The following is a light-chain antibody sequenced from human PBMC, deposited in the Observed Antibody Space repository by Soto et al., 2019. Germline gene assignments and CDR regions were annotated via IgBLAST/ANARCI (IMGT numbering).Light chain of an antibody. CDR3: CSYAGSSRV. V-gene: IGLV2-23*01. Sequence: QSALTQPASVSGSPGQSITISCTGTSSDVGSYNPVSWYQQHPGKAPKLMIYEGSKRPSGVSNRFSGSKSGNTASLTISGLQAEDEADYYCCSYAGSSRVFGGGTKLTVL. CDR2: EGS. CDR1: SSDVGSYNP. J-gene: IGLJ3*02.